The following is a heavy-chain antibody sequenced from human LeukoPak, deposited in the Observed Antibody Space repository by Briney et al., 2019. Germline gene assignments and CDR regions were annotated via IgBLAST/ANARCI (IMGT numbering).Heavy chain of an antibody. J-gene: IGHJ4*02. V-gene: IGHV1-2*06. CDR2: IHPNSGDT. D-gene: IGHD1-26*01. CDR1: GYTFTDYY. Sequence: ASVKVSCKASGYTFTDYYIHWVRQAPGQGLEWMGLIHPNSGDTYYAQKFRGRVTMTRDTSITTAYVELDRLTSDDTAVYYRARDYSGSYTHWAQGTLVTISS. CDR3: ARDYSGSYTH.